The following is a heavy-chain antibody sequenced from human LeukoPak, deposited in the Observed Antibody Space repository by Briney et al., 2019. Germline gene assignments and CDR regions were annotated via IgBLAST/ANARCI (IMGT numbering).Heavy chain of an antibody. CDR1: GFTFSSYE. CDR3: ARARRLGYCSGGSCYPSGNWFDP. Sequence: PGGSLRLSCAASGFTFSSYEMNWVRQAPGKGLEWVSYISSSGSTIYYADSVKGRFTISRDNAKNSLYLQMNSLRAEDTAVYYCARARRLGYCSGGSCYPSGNWFDPWGQGTLVTVSS. D-gene: IGHD2-15*01. V-gene: IGHV3-48*03. CDR2: ISSSGSTI. J-gene: IGHJ5*02.